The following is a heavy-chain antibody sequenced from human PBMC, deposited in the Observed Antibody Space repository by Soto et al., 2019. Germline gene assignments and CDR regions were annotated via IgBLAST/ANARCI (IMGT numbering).Heavy chain of an antibody. CDR3: ARTGNLWSGYSDQLDY. CDR2: IYTSGST. D-gene: IGHD3-3*01. J-gene: IGHJ4*02. CDR1: GGSISSYY. Sequence: PXGTLALTCTVSGGSISSYYWSWIRQPSGKGLEWIGRIYTSGSTNYNPSLKSRVTMSVDTSKNQFSLKLRSVTAADTAVYYCARTGNLWSGYSDQLDYWGQGTLVTVSS. V-gene: IGHV4-4*07.